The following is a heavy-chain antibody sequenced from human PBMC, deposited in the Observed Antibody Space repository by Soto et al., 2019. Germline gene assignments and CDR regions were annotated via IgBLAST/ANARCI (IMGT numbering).Heavy chain of an antibody. CDR3: AREMYYYDSSGYYPSYFDY. Sequence: SETLSLTCTVSGGSISSGGYYWSWIRQHPGKGLEWIGYIYYSGSTYYNPSLKSRVTISVDTSKNQFSLKLSSVTAADTAVYYCAREMYYYDSSGYYPSYFDYWGQGTLVTVSS. J-gene: IGHJ4*02. V-gene: IGHV4-31*03. CDR1: GGSISSGGYY. D-gene: IGHD3-22*01. CDR2: IYYSGST.